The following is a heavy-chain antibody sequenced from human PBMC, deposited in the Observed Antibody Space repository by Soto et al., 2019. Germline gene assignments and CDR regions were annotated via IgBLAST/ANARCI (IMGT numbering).Heavy chain of an antibody. CDR2: IYEGGST. Sequence: SETLSLTCTVSSASTSTHNWSWIRQTPGKGLEWIGYIYEGGSTDYNPSLTSRVTISVDTSKNQFSLKLSSVTAADTAVYYCVRHQEVRGVTIPFHYYGMDVWGQGTTVTVSS. CDR3: VRHQEVRGVTIPFHYYGMDV. D-gene: IGHD3-10*01. V-gene: IGHV4-59*08. CDR1: SASTSTHN. J-gene: IGHJ6*02.